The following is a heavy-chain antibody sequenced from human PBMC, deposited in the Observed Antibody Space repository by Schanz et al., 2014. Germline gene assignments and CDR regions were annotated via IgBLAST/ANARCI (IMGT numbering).Heavy chain of an antibody. CDR1: GYMYTSHF. J-gene: IGHJ4*02. CDR2: INPSGGST. D-gene: IGHD3-3*01. Sequence: QVQLVQSGAEVEKPGASVTVSCKASGYMYTSHFLHWVRQAPGQGLEWMGVINPSGGSTIYAQKFQGRVTMTRDTSTSTVYMELSSLRSEDTAVYYCARGTRVRTTDFWSGLYYFDYWGQGTLVTVSS. CDR3: ARGTRVRTTDFWSGLYYFDY. V-gene: IGHV1-46*01.